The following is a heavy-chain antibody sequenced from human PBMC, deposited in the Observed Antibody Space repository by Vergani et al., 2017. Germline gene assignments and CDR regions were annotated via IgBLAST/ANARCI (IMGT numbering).Heavy chain of an antibody. CDR2: ISAYNGNT. V-gene: IGHV1-18*01. D-gene: IGHD2-2*01. Sequence: SLKVSCKASGYTFTSYGISWVRQAPGQGLEWMGWISAYNGNTNYAQKLQGRVTMTTDTSTSTAYMELRSLRSDDTAVYYCARVGVVPAARNWFDPWGQGTLVTVSS. J-gene: IGHJ5*02. CDR1: GYTFTSYG. CDR3: ARVGVVPAARNWFDP.